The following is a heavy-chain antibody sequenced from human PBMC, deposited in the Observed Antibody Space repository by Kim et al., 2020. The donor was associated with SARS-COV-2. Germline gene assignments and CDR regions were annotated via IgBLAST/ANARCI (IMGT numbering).Heavy chain of an antibody. D-gene: IGHD2-2*01. CDR3: ARAIVPAAIQVVYYYGMDV. J-gene: IGHJ6*02. Sequence: SRVTISVDTSKNQFSLKLSSVTAADTAVYYCARAIVPAAIQVVYYYGMDVWGQGTTVTVSS. V-gene: IGHV4-30-2*04.